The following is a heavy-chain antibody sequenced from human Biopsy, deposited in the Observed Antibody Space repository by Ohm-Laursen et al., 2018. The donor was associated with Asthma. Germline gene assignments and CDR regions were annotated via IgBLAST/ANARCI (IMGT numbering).Heavy chain of an antibody. J-gene: IGHJ4*01. CDR3: ARDFTIGSGSPFHF. D-gene: IGHD3-10*01. CDR1: GFDFSDYT. Sequence: SLRLSCAASGFDFSDYTMNWVRQAPGKGLEWVSSISSLSRYKYYSDSLRGRVTIPRDNAKSSLHLQMSSLRAEDTAVYFCARDFTIGSGSPFHFWGPGTLVTVSS. V-gene: IGHV3-21*01. CDR2: ISSLSRYK.